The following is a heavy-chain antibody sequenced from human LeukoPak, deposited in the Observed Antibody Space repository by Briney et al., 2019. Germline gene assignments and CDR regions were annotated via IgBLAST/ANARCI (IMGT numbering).Heavy chain of an antibody. J-gene: IGHJ3*02. D-gene: IGHD1-26*01. V-gene: IGHV4-59*08. CDR3: ARHESGGRAFDI. CDR1: GGSISSFY. Sequence: SETLSLTCTVSGGSISSFYWSWIRQPPGKGLEWIGSMSDSGSTNYNPSLKSRLTISVDTSKNEVSLNLSSVTAADTAVYYCARHESGGRAFDIWGQGTMVTVSS. CDR2: MSDSGST.